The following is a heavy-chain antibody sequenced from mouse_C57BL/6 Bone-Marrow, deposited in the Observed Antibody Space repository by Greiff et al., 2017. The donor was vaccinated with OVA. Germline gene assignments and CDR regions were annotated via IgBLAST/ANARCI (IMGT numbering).Heavy chain of an antibody. CDR3: ARWSYGYAMDY. D-gene: IGHD1-1*01. J-gene: IGHJ4*01. CDR2: ISYDGSN. Sequence: QESGPGLVKPSQSLSLTCSVTGYSITSGYYWNWIRQFPGNKLEWMGYISYDGSNNYNPSLKNRISITRDTSKNQFFLKLNSVTTEDTATYYCARWSYGYAMDYWGQGTSVTVSS. CDR1: GYSITSGYY. V-gene: IGHV3-6*01.